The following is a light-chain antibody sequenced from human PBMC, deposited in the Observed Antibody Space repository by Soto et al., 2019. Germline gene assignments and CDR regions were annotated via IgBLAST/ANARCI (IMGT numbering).Light chain of an antibody. Sequence: DIQMTQSPSTLSGSVGDRVTITCRASQTISSWLAWYQQKPGKAPKLLIYKASTLKSGVPSRFRGSGSGTDFTLTISSLQPEDFATYYCQQSYNTHSWTFGQGTKVDIK. CDR1: QTISSW. V-gene: IGKV1-5*03. CDR2: KAS. CDR3: QQSYNTHSWT. J-gene: IGKJ1*01.